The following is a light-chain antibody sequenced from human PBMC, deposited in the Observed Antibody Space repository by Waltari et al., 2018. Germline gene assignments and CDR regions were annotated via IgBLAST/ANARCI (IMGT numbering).Light chain of an antibody. CDR3: QQYYSAPPT. CDR2: WAS. CDR1: QRVLYTSDNKNY. V-gene: IGKV4-1*01. J-gene: IGKJ1*01. Sequence: DIVLTQSPDSLAVSLGEGATINCKSSQRVLYTSDNKNYFAWYQQKPGQSPKLLIYWASTRESGVPDRFSGSGSGTDFTLSISSLQAEDVAVYYCQQYYSAPPTFGRGTKVEIK.